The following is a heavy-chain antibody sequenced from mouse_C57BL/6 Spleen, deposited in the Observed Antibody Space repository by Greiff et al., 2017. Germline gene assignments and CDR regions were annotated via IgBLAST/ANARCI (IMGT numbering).Heavy chain of an antibody. CDR2: IRSKSNNYAT. CDR1: GFSFNTYA. CDR3: VSPLLWVNAMDY. J-gene: IGHJ4*01. D-gene: IGHD2-14*01. V-gene: IGHV10-1*01. Sequence: EVKLMESGGGLVQPKGSLKLSCAASGFSFNTYAMNWVRQAPGKGLEWVARIRSKSNNYATYYADSVKDRFTSSRDDSESMLYLQMNNLKTEDTAMYYCVSPLLWVNAMDYWGQGTSVTVSS.